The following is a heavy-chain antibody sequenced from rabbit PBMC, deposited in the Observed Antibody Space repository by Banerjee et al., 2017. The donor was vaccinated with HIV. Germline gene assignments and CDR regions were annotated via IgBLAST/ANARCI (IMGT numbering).Heavy chain of an antibody. CDR2: IYTGSSGST. CDR1: GFSFSSSYW. CDR3: ARGGSGSTYGMTNL. Sequence: QEQLEESGGDLVKPEGSLTLTCTASGFSFSSSYWICWVCQAPGKGLEWIACIYTGSSGSTYYASWVNGRFTISKTSSTTVTLQMTSLTAADTATYFCARGGSGSTYGMTNLWGPGTLVTVS. J-gene: IGHJ4*01. D-gene: IGHD8-1*01. V-gene: IGHV1S45*01.